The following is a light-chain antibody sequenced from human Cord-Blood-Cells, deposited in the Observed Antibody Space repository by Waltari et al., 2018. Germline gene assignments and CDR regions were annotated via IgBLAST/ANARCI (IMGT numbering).Light chain of an antibody. Sequence: QSALTQPPPASGSPGQSVTISCTATSSDVGGHNYISWYQHHPGKAPKLMIYEVSKRPSGVPDRFSGSKSGNTASLTVSGLQAEDEADYYCSSYAGSNNWVFGGGTKLTVL. J-gene: IGLJ3*02. CDR2: EVS. V-gene: IGLV2-8*01. CDR1: SSDVGGHNY. CDR3: SSYAGSNNWV.